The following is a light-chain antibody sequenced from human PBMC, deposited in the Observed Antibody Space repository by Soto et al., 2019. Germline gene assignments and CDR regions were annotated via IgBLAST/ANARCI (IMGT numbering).Light chain of an antibody. V-gene: IGKV3-20*01. J-gene: IGKJ4*01. CDR3: KQYGSSLN. CDR2: GAS. Sequence: EIVLTHSPGTLSFSPGERVTLSCRASQSVSSSYLAWYQQKPGQAPRLLIYGASSRATGIPDRFSGSGSGTDLTLTISRLEPEDFAVYYCKQYGSSLNFGGGTKVDIK. CDR1: QSVSSSY.